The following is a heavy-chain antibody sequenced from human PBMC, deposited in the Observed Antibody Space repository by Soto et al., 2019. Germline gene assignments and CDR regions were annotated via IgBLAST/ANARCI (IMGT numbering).Heavy chain of an antibody. D-gene: IGHD6-6*01. Sequence: ASVKVSCKASGYTFTGYYMHWVRQAPGQGLEWMGWINPNSGGTNYAQKFQGWVTMTRDTSISTAYMELSRLRSDDTAVYYCARDPTRSSSSPAGFDPWGQGTLVTVSS. CDR3: ARDPTRSSSSPAGFDP. V-gene: IGHV1-2*04. CDR2: INPNSGGT. J-gene: IGHJ5*02. CDR1: GYTFTGYY.